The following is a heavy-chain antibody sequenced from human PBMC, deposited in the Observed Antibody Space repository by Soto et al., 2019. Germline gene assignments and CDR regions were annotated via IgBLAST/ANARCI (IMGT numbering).Heavy chain of an antibody. V-gene: IGHV3-23*01. J-gene: IGHJ6*02. D-gene: IGHD3-10*01. CDR3: AKDQREVRGPVSSPGDV. CDR2: ISGSGGST. CDR1: GFTFISYA. Sequence: PGGSLRLSYAASGFTFISYAMSWVRQTPGKGLEWVSAISGSGGSTYYADSVKGRFTISRDNSKNTLYLQMNSLRAEDTAVYYCAKDQREVRGPVSSPGDVWGQGTTVTVSS.